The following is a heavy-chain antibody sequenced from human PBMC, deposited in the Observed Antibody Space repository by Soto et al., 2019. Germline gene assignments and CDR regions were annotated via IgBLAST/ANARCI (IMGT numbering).Heavy chain of an antibody. J-gene: IGHJ6*02. V-gene: IGHV3-23*01. Sequence: EVQLLESGGALEHPGGSLRLSCAAAGFALSTYAMTWVRQAPGKGLEWVSVISGSGGSSYYAASVKGRFTISRDNSKNTLFLQMNGLRAEDTAVYYCAKVTKRAAAGRYEYYKYGMDVWGQGKTVTVSS. D-gene: IGHD6-13*01. CDR2: ISGSGGSS. CDR3: AKVTKRAAAGRYEYYKYGMDV. CDR1: GFALSTYA.